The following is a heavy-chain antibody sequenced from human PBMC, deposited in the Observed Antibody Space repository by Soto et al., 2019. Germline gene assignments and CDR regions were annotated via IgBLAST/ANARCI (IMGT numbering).Heavy chain of an antibody. CDR1: GYTFTKYN. Sequence: ASVKVSCKASGYTFTKYNMHWVRQAPGQRLEWMGWIDGGNGNTKYSQNFQGRVTITRDASASTVYMELSSLRSEDTAGYYCARDFRETYSTDDWGQGTLVTVSS. CDR2: IDGGNGNT. D-gene: IGHD1-26*01. J-gene: IGHJ4*02. CDR3: ARDFRETYSTDD. V-gene: IGHV1-3*01.